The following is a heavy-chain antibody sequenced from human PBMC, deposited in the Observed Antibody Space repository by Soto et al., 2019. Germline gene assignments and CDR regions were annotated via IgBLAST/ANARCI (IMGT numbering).Heavy chain of an antibody. V-gene: IGHV3-23*01. CDR1: GFTFSSYA. Sequence: GGSLRLSCAASGFTFSSYAMSWVRQAPGKGLEWVSAISGSGGSTYYADSVKGRFTISRDNSKNTLYLQMNSLRAEDTAVYYCAKDYYGSGSYLAGGGAFDIWGQGTMVTVSS. CDR2: ISGSGGST. CDR3: AKDYYGSGSYLAGGGAFDI. D-gene: IGHD3-10*01. J-gene: IGHJ3*02.